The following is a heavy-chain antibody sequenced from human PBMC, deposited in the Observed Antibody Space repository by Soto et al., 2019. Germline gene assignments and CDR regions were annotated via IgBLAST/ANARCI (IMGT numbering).Heavy chain of an antibody. V-gene: IGHV1-18*01. CDR2: ISAYNGNT. CDR3: ARGWVVRGVVLNRFDP. CDR1: GYTFTSYG. Sequence: ASVKVSCKASGYTFTSYGISWVRQAPGQGLEWMGWISAYNGNTNYAQKLQGRVTMTTDTSTSTAYMELRSLRSDDTAVYYCARGWVVRGVVLNRFDPWGQGTLVTVSS. D-gene: IGHD3-10*01. J-gene: IGHJ5*02.